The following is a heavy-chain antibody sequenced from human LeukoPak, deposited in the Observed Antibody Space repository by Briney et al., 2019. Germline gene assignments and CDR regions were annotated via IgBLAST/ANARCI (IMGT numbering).Heavy chain of an antibody. CDR1: GFAFDTYA. V-gene: IGHV3-53*01. J-gene: IGHJ4*02. D-gene: IGHD2-21*02. CDR3: ARDLYCGGDCAHSY. Sequence: GGSLRLSCAASGFAFDTYAMSWVRQAPGKGLEWVSVIYSGGSTYYADSVKGRFTISRDNSKNTLYLQMNSLRAEDTAVYYCARDLYCGGDCAHSYWGQGTLVTVSS. CDR2: IYSGGST.